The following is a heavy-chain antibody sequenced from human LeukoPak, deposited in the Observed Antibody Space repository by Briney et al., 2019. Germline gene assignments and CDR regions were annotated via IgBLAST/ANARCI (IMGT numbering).Heavy chain of an antibody. J-gene: IGHJ3*02. Sequence: GGSLRLSCAASGFTFDDYAMYRVRQAPGKGLEWVSGISWNSDTLDYADSVKGRFTISRDNAKSSLYLQMNSLRAEDTALYYCAKCRVVLAVLDAFDIWGQGTLVTVSS. V-gene: IGHV3-9*01. D-gene: IGHD2-15*01. CDR1: GFTFDDYA. CDR2: ISWNSDTL. CDR3: AKCRVVLAVLDAFDI.